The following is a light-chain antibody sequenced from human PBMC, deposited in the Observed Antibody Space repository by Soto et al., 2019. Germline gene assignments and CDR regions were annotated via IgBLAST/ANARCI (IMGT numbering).Light chain of an antibody. CDR2: DTS. CDR1: QSVSSY. J-gene: IGKJ3*01. Sequence: EIVLTQSPATLSLATGERATLSCRASQSVSSYLAWYQQKPGQAPRLLIYDTSKRATGIPARFSGSGSGTDFTLTISSLEPEAFAVYYCQQRTNWPRSFTFGPGTKVDIK. V-gene: IGKV3-11*01. CDR3: QQRTNWPRSFT.